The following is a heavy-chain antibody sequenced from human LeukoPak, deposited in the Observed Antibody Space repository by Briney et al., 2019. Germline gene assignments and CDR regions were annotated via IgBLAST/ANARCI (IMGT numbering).Heavy chain of an antibody. J-gene: IGHJ5*02. V-gene: IGHV4-39*07. CDR3: ARDRNIVVVPAAISWFDP. CDR2: IYYSGST. D-gene: IGHD2-2*02. Sequence: PSETLSLTCTVSGGSISSSSYYWGWIRQPPGKGLEWIGSIYYSGSTYYNPSLKSRVTISVDTSKNQFSLKLSSVTAADTAVYYCARDRNIVVVPAAISWFDPWGQGTLVTVSS. CDR1: GGSISSSSYY.